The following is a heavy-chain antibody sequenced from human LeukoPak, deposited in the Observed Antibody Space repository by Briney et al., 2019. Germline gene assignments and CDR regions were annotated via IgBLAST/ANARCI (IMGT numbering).Heavy chain of an antibody. CDR1: GGTFSSNA. CDR3: ARSLDVDIVATTHFDY. D-gene: IGHD5-12*01. V-gene: IGHV1-69*13. J-gene: IGHJ4*02. Sequence: SVKVFCKASGGTFSSNAISWVRQAPGQGLEWMGGIIPIFGTANYAQKFQGRVTITADESTSTAYMELSSLRSEDTAVYYCARSLDVDIVATTHFDYWGQGTLVTVSS. CDR2: IIPIFGTA.